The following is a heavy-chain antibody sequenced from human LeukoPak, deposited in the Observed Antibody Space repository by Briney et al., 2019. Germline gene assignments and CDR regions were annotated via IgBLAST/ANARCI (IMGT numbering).Heavy chain of an antibody. CDR2: ISWNSGEV. V-gene: IGHV3-9*01. Sequence: GRSLRLSCVASGFKFDNSAMHWVRQAPGKGLEWVSGISWNSGEVAYADSVKGRFTISRDNAKHSLSLQMNSLRAEDTAVYYCARSKRPEGGPSDAFDIWGQGTMVTVSS. CDR3: ARSKRPEGGPSDAFDI. J-gene: IGHJ3*02. D-gene: IGHD3-16*01. CDR1: GFKFDNSA.